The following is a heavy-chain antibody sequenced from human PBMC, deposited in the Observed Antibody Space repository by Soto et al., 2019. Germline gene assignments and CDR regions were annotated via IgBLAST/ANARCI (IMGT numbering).Heavy chain of an antibody. CDR2: ISGSGGAT. D-gene: IGHD1-26*01. CDR1: GFGLSSYA. Sequence: GGSLRLSCAASGFGLSSYAVSWVRQAPGKGLEWVSVISGSGGATYYADSVKGRFTISRDNSKNTLYLQLNSVRAEDTAVYYCAKSTWDDLPPSFWGQGTPVTVSS. V-gene: IGHV3-23*01. J-gene: IGHJ4*02. CDR3: AKSTWDDLPPSF.